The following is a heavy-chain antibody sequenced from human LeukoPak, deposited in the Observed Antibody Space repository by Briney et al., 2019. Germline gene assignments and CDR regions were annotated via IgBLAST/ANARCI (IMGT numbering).Heavy chain of an antibody. CDR2: IYYNGST. D-gene: IGHD6-19*01. Sequence: TSETLSLTCTVSGASISSYYWSWIRQSPGKSLEWIGYIYYNGSTTYNPSVKSRVTISVDTSKNQFSLKLSSVTAADTAVYYCARTKAVAGRELLDYWGQGTLVTVSS. CDR1: GASISSYY. J-gene: IGHJ4*02. CDR3: ARTKAVAGRELLDY. V-gene: IGHV4-59*08.